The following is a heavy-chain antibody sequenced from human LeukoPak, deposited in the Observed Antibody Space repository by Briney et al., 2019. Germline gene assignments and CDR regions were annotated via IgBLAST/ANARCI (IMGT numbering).Heavy chain of an antibody. CDR2: ISLAGRT. V-gene: IGHV4-4*02. CDR1: GGSITTTNY. J-gene: IGHJ4*02. D-gene: IGHD1-26*01. Sequence: PSETLPLTCGVSGGSITTTNYWSWVRQPPGGGLEWIGEISLAGRTRYNPSLQSRVHISIDESKNHLYLNLASVTAADTAVYYCSRESGPFCPFGHWGQGTLVAVTS. CDR3: SRESGPFCPFGH.